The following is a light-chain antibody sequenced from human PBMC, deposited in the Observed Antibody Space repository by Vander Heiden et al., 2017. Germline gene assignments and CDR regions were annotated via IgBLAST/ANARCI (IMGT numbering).Light chain of an antibody. V-gene: IGKV1-39*01. CDR1: QSISSY. CDR3: QQSDSTRFT. J-gene: IGKJ3*01. Sequence: DIQMTQSPSSLSASVGDRVTITCRASQSISSYLNWYQQKPGKAPKLLIYAASSLLSGVPSRFSGSGSGTDFTLTISSLQPEDFATYYCQQSDSTRFTFGHGTKVDIK. CDR2: AAS.